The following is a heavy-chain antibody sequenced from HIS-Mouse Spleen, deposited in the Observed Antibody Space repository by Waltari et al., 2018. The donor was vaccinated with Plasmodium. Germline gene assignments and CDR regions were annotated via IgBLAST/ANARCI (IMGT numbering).Heavy chain of an antibody. J-gene: IGHJ3*02. CDR1: GFTVSSNY. CDR2: IYSGGST. V-gene: IGHV3-53*01. CDR3: ARGMKSSSSAFDI. D-gene: IGHD6-6*01. Sequence: EVQLVESGGGLIQTGGSLRLSCAASGFTVSSNYMSWVCQAPGKGLEWVSVIYSGGSTYYADSVKGRFTISRDNSKNTLYLQMNSLRAEDTAVYYCARGMKSSSSAFDIWGQGTMVTVSS.